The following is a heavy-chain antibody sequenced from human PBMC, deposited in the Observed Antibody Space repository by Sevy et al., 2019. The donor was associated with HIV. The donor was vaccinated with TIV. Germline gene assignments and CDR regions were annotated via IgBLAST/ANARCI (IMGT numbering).Heavy chain of an antibody. Sequence: SETLSLTCAVHDGSFSGYYWNWIRQLPGRGLEWIGEINESGITYYNPSLKSRVTISVDTSKKQFSLKLNSVTAVDSAVYFCARSPPVVVVPGAPSWFDPWGQGTLVTVSS. D-gene: IGHD2-2*01. J-gene: IGHJ5*02. V-gene: IGHV4-34*01. CDR1: DGSFSGYY. CDR3: ARSPPVVVVPGAPSWFDP. CDR2: INESGIT.